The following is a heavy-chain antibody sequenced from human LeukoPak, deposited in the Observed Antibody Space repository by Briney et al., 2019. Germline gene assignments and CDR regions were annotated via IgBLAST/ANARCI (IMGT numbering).Heavy chain of an antibody. CDR1: GSTFSSYG. V-gene: IGHV3-23*01. CDR2: ITGSGDYT. D-gene: IGHD1-26*01. CDR3: AKRSGINYGYFDS. Sequence: GGTLRLSCAASGSTFSSYGMSWVRQAPGKGLEWVSAITGSGDYTDYADSVKGRFTISRDNSKNTAYLQMNSLRAEDTAVYYCAKRSGINYGYFDSWGQGTLVSVSS. J-gene: IGHJ4*02.